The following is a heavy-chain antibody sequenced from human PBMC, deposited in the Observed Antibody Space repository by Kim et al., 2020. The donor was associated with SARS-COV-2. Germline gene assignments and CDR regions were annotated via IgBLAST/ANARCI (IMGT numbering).Heavy chain of an antibody. V-gene: IGHV3-53*01. CDR1: GFIVSSNY. D-gene: IGHD3-10*02. J-gene: IGHJ5*02. Sequence: GGSLRLSCAASGFIVSSNYMTWVRQAPGKGLEWVSVIYSDGSTYYADAVKGRFTVSRDNSKNTLYLQMNSRRAEDTAVYYCARMLGSAWGQGTLVTVSS. CDR3: ARMLGSA. CDR2: IYSDGST.